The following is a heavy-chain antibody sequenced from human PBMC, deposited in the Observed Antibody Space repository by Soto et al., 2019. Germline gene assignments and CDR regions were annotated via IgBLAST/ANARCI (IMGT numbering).Heavy chain of an antibody. D-gene: IGHD6-13*01. CDR2: IYPGDSDT. J-gene: IGHJ3*02. Sequence: PGESLKISCKGSGYSFTSYWIGWVRQMPGKGLEWMGIIYPGDSDTRYSPSFQGQVTISADKSISTAYLQWSGLKASDTAMYYCARPEVGQQLGSWAFDIWGQGTMVTVSS. CDR3: ARPEVGQQLGSWAFDI. V-gene: IGHV5-51*01. CDR1: GYSFTSYW.